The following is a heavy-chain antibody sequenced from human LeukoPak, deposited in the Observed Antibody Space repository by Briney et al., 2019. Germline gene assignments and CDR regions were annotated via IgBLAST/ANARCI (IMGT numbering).Heavy chain of an antibody. CDR2: ISYDGSNK. J-gene: IGHJ4*02. D-gene: IGHD3-16*02. Sequence: PGGSLRLSCAASGFTFSSYAMHWVRQAPGKGLEWVAVISYDGSNKYYADSVKGRFTISRDNSKNTLYLQMNSLRAEDTAVYYCARDMNVWGSYRGFSYWGQGTLVTVSS. V-gene: IGHV3-30-3*01. CDR1: GFTFSSYA. CDR3: ARDMNVWGSYRGFSY.